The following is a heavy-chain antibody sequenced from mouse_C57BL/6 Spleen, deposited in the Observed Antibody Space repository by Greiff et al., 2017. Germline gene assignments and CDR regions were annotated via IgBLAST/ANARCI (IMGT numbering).Heavy chain of an antibody. CDR2: INPNNGGT. J-gene: IGHJ3*01. Sequence: EVQRVESGPELVKPGASVTMSCKASGYTFTDYNMHWVKQSHGKSLEWIGYINPNNGGTSYNQKFKGKATLTVNKSSSTAYMELRSLTSEDSAVYCCAIAYDGYYVKFAYWGKGTLVTASA. CDR3: AIAYDGYYVKFAY. CDR1: GYTFTDYN. D-gene: IGHD2-3*01. V-gene: IGHV1-22*01.